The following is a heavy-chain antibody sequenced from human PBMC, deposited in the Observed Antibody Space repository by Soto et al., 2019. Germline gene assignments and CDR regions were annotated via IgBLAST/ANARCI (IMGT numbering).Heavy chain of an antibody. CDR3: ARDEYSSGWYGIGYYYYGMDV. Sequence: DSGRVYCNAAGYRFSGYGIRWVRQAPRQGLEWMGWISAYNGNTNYAQKLQGRVTMTTDTSTSTAYMELRSLRSDDTAVYYCARDEYSSGWYGIGYYYYGMDVWGQGTTVTVSS. D-gene: IGHD6-19*01. V-gene: IGHV1-18*01. CDR2: ISAYNGNT. CDR1: GYRFSGYG. J-gene: IGHJ6*02.